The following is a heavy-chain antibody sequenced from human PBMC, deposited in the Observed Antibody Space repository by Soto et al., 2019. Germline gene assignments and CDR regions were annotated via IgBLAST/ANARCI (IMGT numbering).Heavy chain of an antibody. CDR1: GFTFSSYG. Sequence: QVQLVESGGGVVQPGRSLRLSCAASGFTFSSYGMHWVRQAPGKGLEWVAVISGSGGSASYADSVQGRFTISRDNSNNTLSLQMNSLRAEDTAIYSCVREGSGWYSRGSFDFWGRGTMVTVSS. D-gene: IGHD6-19*01. CDR2: ISGSGGSA. CDR3: VREGSGWYSRGSFDF. J-gene: IGHJ3*01. V-gene: IGHV3-33*01.